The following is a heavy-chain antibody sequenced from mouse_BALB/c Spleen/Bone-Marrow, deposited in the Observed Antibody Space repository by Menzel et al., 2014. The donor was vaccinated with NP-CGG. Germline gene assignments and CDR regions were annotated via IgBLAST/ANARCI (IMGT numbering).Heavy chain of an antibody. CDR2: ILPGSGST. CDR3: ARWGWSFDY. CDR1: GYTFSDYW. Sequence: QVQLKHSGAELMKPGASVKMSCKATGYTFSDYWIEWVKQRPGHGLEWIGEILPGSGSTNCNEKFKGKATFTVEASSNTAYMHLSSLTSEDSAVYFCARWGWSFDYWGQGTTLTVSS. J-gene: IGHJ2*01. D-gene: IGHD2-3*01. V-gene: IGHV1-9*01.